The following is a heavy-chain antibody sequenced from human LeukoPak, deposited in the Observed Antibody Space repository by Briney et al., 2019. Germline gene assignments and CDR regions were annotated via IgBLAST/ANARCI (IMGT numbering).Heavy chain of an antibody. J-gene: IGHJ4*02. D-gene: IGHD6-13*01. CDR1: GGSISSSSYY. V-gene: IGHV4-39*01. CDR3: AISSSRYGLGYYFDY. Sequence: SETLSLTCTVSGGSISSSSYYWGWIRQPPGKGLEWIGSLYYSGSTYYNPSLKSRVTISVDTSKNQFSLKLSSVNAADTAVYYCAISSSRYGLGYYFDYWGQGTLVTVSS. CDR2: LYYSGST.